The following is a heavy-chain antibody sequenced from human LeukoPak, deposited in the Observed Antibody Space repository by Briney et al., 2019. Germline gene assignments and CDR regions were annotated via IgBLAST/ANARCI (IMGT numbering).Heavy chain of an antibody. J-gene: IGHJ5*02. CDR3: AKDPIKYSSWYSDWFDP. Sequence: PGGSLRLSCAASGFTFSSYGMHWVRQAPGKGLEWVAFIRYDGSNKYYADSVKGRFTISRDNSKNTLYLQMNSLRAEDTAVYYCAKDPIKYSSWYSDWFDPWGQGTLVTVSS. V-gene: IGHV3-30*02. D-gene: IGHD6-13*01. CDR2: IRYDGSNK. CDR1: GFTFSSYG.